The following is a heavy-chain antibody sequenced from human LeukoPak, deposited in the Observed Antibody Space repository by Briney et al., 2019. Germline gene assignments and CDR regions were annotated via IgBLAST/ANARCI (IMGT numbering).Heavy chain of an antibody. J-gene: IGHJ5*02. D-gene: IGHD3-3*01. CDR2: MNPNGGNT. Sequence: ASVKVSCKASGYTFTSYDINWVRQATGQGLEWMGWMNPNGGNTGYAQKFQGRVTMTRNTSISTAYMELSSLRSEDTAVYYCARDGYYDFWSGSTQFNWFDPWGQGTLVTVSS. CDR1: GYTFTSYD. V-gene: IGHV1-8*01. CDR3: ARDGYYDFWSGSTQFNWFDP.